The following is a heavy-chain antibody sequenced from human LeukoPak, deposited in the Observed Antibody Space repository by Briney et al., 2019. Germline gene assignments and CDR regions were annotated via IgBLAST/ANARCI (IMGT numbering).Heavy chain of an antibody. V-gene: IGHV1-46*01. CDR2: INPSGGST. CDR3: ARISGSYYTLDY. Sequence: ASVKVSCKASGYTFTSYYMHWVRQAPGQGLDWIGIINPSGGSTSYAQKFQGRVTMTRDTSTSTVYMELSSLRSEDTAVYYCARISGSYYTLDYWGQGTLVTVSS. D-gene: IGHD1-26*01. J-gene: IGHJ4*02. CDR1: GYTFTSYY.